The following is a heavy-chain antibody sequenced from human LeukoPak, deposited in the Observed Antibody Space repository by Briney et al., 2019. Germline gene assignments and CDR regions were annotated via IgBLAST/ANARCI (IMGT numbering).Heavy chain of an antibody. CDR1: GGSISSGGYY. Sequence: SETLSLTCTVSGGSISSGGYYWSWIRQPPGKGLEWIGYIYHSGSTYYNPSLKSRVTISVDRSKNQFSLKLSSVTAADTAVYYCARAGGYSSSWPSDAFDIWGQGTMVTVSS. CDR2: IYHSGST. CDR3: ARAGGYSSSWPSDAFDI. V-gene: IGHV4-30-2*01. J-gene: IGHJ3*02. D-gene: IGHD6-13*01.